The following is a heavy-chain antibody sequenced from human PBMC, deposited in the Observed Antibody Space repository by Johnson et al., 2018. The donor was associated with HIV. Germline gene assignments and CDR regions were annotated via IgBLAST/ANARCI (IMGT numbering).Heavy chain of an antibody. J-gene: IGHJ3*02. CDR1: GFTFDDYD. CDR3: ARVVKFNWSFAAFDI. CDR2: ISWNGGSA. Sequence: VQLVESGGSVVRPGGSLRLSCAASGFTFDDYDMSWVRQAPGKGLEWVSGISWNGGSAAYADSVKGRFTTSRDNAKNSLYLQMSSLRAEDTAFYYCARVVKFNWSFAAFDIWGQGTMVTVPS. V-gene: IGHV3-20*04. D-gene: IGHD1-26*01.